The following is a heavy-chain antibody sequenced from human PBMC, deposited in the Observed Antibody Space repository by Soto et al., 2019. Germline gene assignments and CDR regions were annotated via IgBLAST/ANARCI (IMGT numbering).Heavy chain of an antibody. CDR1: GYTFTGYY. CDR2: INPNSGGT. J-gene: IGHJ4*02. D-gene: IGHD6-13*01. V-gene: IGHV1-2*04. Sequence: ASVKVSCKASGYTFTGYYMHWVRQAPGQGLEWMGWINPNSGGTNYAQKFQGWVTMTRDTSISTAYMELSRLRSDDTAVYYCARESEAANGYSSTRYPIVYLGQGTLVTVS. CDR3: ARESEAANGYSSTRYPIVY.